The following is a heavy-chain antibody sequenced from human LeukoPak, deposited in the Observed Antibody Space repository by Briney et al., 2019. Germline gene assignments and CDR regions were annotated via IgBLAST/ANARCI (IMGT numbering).Heavy chain of an antibody. CDR2: ISYDGSNK. D-gene: IGHD2/OR15-2a*01. Sequence: QTGGSLRLSCAASGFTFSSYAMHWVRQAPGKGLEWVAVISYDGSNKYYADSVKGRFTISRDNSKNTLYLQMNSLRAEDTAVYYCARSLPSRYYYGMDVWGQGTTVTVSS. CDR1: GFTFSSYA. J-gene: IGHJ6*02. V-gene: IGHV3-30-3*01. CDR3: ARSLPSRYYYGMDV.